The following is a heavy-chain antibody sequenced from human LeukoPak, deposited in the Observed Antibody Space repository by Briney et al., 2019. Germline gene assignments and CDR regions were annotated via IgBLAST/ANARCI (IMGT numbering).Heavy chain of an antibody. CDR2: ISGSGDDT. J-gene: IGHJ6*04. CDR1: GFTFSSYA. D-gene: IGHD2-2*01. CDR3: ANMGSCTTTSCYVKPLDV. Sequence: GGSLRLSCAASGFTFSSYAMSWVRQAPGKGLEWVSAISGSGDDTYYADSVKGRFAISRDNSKNTLYLKMSSLRAEDTAIYSCANMGSCTTTSCYVKPLDVWGKGTTVTVSS. V-gene: IGHV3-23*01.